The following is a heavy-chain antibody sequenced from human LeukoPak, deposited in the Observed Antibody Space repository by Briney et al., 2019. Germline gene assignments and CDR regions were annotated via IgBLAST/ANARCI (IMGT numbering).Heavy chain of an antibody. V-gene: IGHV3-7*01. CDR2: INLDGTEE. CDR3: ARLDSGYYYFHQ. Sequence: GGSLRLSCAASGFVFSTYWMTWVRQAPGKGLEWVANINLDGTEEHYVDSSLKGRFTISRDNAKNSLYLQMTSLIAEDTVVYYCARLDSGYYYFHQWGQGALVTVSS. D-gene: IGHD5-12*01. J-gene: IGHJ4*02. CDR1: GFVFSTYW.